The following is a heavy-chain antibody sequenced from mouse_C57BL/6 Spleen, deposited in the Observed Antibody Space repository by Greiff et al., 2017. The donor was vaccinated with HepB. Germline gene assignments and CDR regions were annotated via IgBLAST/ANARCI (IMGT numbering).Heavy chain of an antibody. V-gene: IGHV1-76*01. Sequence: VQLQQSGAELVRPGASVKLSCKASGYTFTDYYINWVKQRPGQGLEWIARIYPGSGNTYYNEKFKGKATLTAEKSSSTAYMQLSSLTSEESAVYFCARQREYFDYWGHGTTLTVSS. CDR1: GYTFTDYY. CDR2: IYPGSGNT. CDR3: ARQREYFDY. J-gene: IGHJ2*01.